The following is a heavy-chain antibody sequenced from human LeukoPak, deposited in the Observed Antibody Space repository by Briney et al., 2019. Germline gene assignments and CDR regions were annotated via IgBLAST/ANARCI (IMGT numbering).Heavy chain of an antibody. CDR3: ARVRRGYSYGYIGWFDP. CDR1: GFTVSSNY. CDR2: IYSGGST. D-gene: IGHD5-18*01. Sequence: PGGSLRLSCAASGFTVSSNYMSWVRQAPGKGLEWVSVIYSGGSTYYADSVKGRFTISRDNSKNTLYLQMNSLRAEDTAVYYCARVRRGYSYGYIGWFDPWGQGTLVTVSS. J-gene: IGHJ5*02. V-gene: IGHV3-66*01.